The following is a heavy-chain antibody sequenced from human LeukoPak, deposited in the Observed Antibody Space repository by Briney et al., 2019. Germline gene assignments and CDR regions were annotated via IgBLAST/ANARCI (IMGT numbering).Heavy chain of an antibody. Sequence: GGPLRLSCAASRFTFSSYSMNWVRQAPGKGLEWVSSISSSSSYIYYADSVKGRFTISRDNAKNSLYLQMNSLRAEDTAVYYCARDGSNGWYSGFDYWGQGTLVTVSS. CDR1: RFTFSSYS. V-gene: IGHV3-21*01. CDR2: ISSSSSYI. D-gene: IGHD6-19*01. J-gene: IGHJ4*02. CDR3: ARDGSNGWYSGFDY.